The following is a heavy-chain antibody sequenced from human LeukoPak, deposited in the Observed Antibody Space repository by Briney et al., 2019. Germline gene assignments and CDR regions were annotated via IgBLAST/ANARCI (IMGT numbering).Heavy chain of an antibody. J-gene: IGHJ4*02. V-gene: IGHV4-59*01. Sequence: PSETLSLTCTVSGGSISRYYWSWIRQPPGKGLEWIGYIYYSGSTNYNPSLKSRGTISVDTSKNQFSLKLNSVTAADTAVYYCARDNRATSLWTRVEYFDYWGQGTLVTVSS. CDR3: ARDNRATSLWTRVEYFDY. CDR2: IYYSGST. D-gene: IGHD5-12*01. CDR1: GGSISRYY.